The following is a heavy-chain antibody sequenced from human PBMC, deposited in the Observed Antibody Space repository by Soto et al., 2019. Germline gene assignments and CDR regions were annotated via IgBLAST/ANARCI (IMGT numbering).Heavy chain of an antibody. Sequence: GASVKVSCKASGYIFSSYAISWVRQAPGQGLEWMGGIIPIFGTANYAQKFQGRVTITADESTSTAYMELSSLRVEDTAVYYCARDRGFPDSFSIWGQGTMVTVSS. CDR1: GYIFSSYA. CDR2: IIPIFGTA. CDR3: ARDRGFPDSFSI. D-gene: IGHD3-10*01. J-gene: IGHJ3*02. V-gene: IGHV1-69*13.